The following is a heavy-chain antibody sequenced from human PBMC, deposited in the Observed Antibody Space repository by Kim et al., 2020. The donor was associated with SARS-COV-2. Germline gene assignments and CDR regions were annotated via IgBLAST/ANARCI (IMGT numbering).Heavy chain of an antibody. V-gene: IGHV1-3*01. CDR3: ASDWYNWYYYGMDV. Sequence: ASVKVSCKASGYTFGNYAMHWVRQAPGQRLAWMGWINAGNGNTNYSQKFQGRVTITRDTSASTVYMELRSLRSADPALYYCASDWYNWYYYGMDVCGQG. J-gene: IGHJ6*02. D-gene: IGHD1-20*01. CDR2: INAGNGNT. CDR1: GYTFGNYA.